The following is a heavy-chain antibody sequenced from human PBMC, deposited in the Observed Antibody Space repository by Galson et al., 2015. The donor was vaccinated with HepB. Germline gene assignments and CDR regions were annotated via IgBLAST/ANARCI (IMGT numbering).Heavy chain of an antibody. CDR1: GFSLSTSGMR. Sequence: PALVKPTQTLTLTCTFSGFSLSTSGMRVSWIRQPPGKALEWLARIDWDDDKFYSTSLKTRLTISKDTSKNQVVLTMTNMDPVDTATYYCARMAHDYGDSTFDYWGQGILVTVSS. J-gene: IGHJ4*02. CDR3: ARMAHDYGDSTFDY. V-gene: IGHV2-70*04. CDR2: IDWDDDK. D-gene: IGHD4-17*01.